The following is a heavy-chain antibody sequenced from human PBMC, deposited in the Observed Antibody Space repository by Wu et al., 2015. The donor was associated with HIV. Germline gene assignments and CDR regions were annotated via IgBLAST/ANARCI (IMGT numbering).Heavy chain of an antibody. CDR1: GDTFSRSG. J-gene: IGHJ2*01. V-gene: IGHV1-69*11. CDR2: IIPNHGGA. D-gene: IGHD6-13*01. CDR3: AREYSSSWYFFDL. Sequence: QVQLVQSGAEVKKPGSSVKVSCKASGDTFSRSGISWMRQAPGKGFEWMGRIIPNHGGANYAEKFEGRVTITADEATNTAYMDLSRLRSEDTAVYYCAREYSSSWYFFDLWGRGTLVTVSS.